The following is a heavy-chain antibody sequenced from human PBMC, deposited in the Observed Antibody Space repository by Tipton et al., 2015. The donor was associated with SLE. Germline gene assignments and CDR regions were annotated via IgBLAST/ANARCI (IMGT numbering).Heavy chain of an antibody. V-gene: IGHV4-59*06. CDR1: AGSIRSHY. CDR2: IYYSGST. D-gene: IGHD3-22*01. J-gene: IGHJ4*02. Sequence: TLSLTCTVSAGSIRSHYWSWIRQPPGKGLEWIGYIYYSGSTYYNPSLKSRVTISVDTSKNQFSLKLSSVTAADTAVYYCASSDSSGWYYFDYWGQGTLVTVSS. CDR3: ASSDSSGWYYFDY.